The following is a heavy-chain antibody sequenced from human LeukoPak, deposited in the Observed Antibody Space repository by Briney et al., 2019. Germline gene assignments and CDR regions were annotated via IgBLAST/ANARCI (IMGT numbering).Heavy chain of an antibody. J-gene: IGHJ4*02. D-gene: IGHD4-23*01. CDR3: ARELYGGNSVDY. CDR1: GYTFTGYY. Sequence: ASVKVSCKASGYTFTGYYMHWVRQAPGQGLEWMGWINPNSGGTNYAQKFQGRVTMTRDTSISTAYMELSRLRSDDTAVYYCARELYGGNSVDYWGQGTLVTVSS. V-gene: IGHV1-2*02. CDR2: INPNSGGT.